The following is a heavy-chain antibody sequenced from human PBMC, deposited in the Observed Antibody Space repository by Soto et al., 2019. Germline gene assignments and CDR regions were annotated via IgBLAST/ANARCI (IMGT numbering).Heavy chain of an antibody. J-gene: IGHJ6*02. CDR3: ARDDWRFGELSRFDYYYYYYGMDV. D-gene: IGHD3-10*01. CDR2: ISSSSYI. Sequence: GGSLRLSCAASGFTFSIYSMNWVRQAPGKGLEWVSSISSSSYIYYADSVKGRFTISRDNAKNSLYLQMNSLRAEDTAVYYCARDDWRFGELSRFDYYYYYYGMDVWGQGTTVTVSS. V-gene: IGHV3-21*01. CDR1: GFTFSIYS.